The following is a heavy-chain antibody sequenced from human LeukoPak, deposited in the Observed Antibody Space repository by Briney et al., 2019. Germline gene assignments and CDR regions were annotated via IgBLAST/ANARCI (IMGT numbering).Heavy chain of an antibody. CDR2: IKQDGSEK. CDR3: ARYRYYASGSYRHYFDY. D-gene: IGHD3-10*01. V-gene: IGHV3-7*01. Sequence: PGGSLRLSCAASGFTFSTYWMSWVRQAPGKGLEWVAHIKQDGSEKYYVDSVKGRFTISRDNGKNEHYLQMNSLRAEDTAVYYCARYRYYASGSYRHYFDYWGQGTLVTVSS. CDR1: GFTFSTYW. J-gene: IGHJ4*02.